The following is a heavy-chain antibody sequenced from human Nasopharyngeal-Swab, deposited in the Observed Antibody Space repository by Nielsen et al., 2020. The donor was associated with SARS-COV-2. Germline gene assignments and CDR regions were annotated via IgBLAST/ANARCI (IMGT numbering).Heavy chain of an antibody. Sequence: GGSLRLSCAASGFTFSSYGMHWVRQAPGKGLEWVAVIWYDGSNKYYADSVKGRFTISRDNSKNTLYLQMNSLRAEDTAVYYCARHPTMVRGLRYYWYFDLWGRGTPVTVSS. CDR2: IWYDGSNK. CDR3: ARHPTMVRGLRYYWYFDL. J-gene: IGHJ2*01. V-gene: IGHV3-33*01. D-gene: IGHD3-10*01. CDR1: GFTFSSYG.